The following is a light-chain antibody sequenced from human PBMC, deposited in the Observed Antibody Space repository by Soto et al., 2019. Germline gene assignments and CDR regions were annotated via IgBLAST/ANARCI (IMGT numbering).Light chain of an antibody. CDR1: QSISSW. J-gene: IGKJ5*01. V-gene: IGKV1-5*03. CDR2: KAS. Sequence: DIQMTQSPSTLSASVGDRVTITCRASQSISSWLAWYQQKPGKAPKVLISKASTLQSGVPSRFSGSRSATEFTLTVSSLQPDDFATYYCQQSYTTPRITFGQGTRLEIK. CDR3: QQSYTTPRIT.